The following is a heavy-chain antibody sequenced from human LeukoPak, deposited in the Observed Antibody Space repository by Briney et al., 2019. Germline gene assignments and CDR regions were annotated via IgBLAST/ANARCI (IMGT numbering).Heavy chain of an antibody. V-gene: IGHV3-21*01. CDR3: ARAPLQTGHFDC. CDR1: GFTFSSYR. Sequence: GGSLRLSCAASGFTFSSYRMNWVRQASGKGLEWVSSISGRSTYTYYVDSVKGRFTISRDNAKNSLYLQMNNLRAEDTAVYYCARAPLQTGHFDCWGQGTLLTVSS. D-gene: IGHD3-10*01. CDR2: ISGRSTYT. J-gene: IGHJ4*02.